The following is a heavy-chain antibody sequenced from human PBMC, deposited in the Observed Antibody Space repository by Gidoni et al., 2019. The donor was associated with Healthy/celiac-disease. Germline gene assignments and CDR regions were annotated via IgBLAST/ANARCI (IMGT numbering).Heavy chain of an antibody. J-gene: IGHJ4*02. D-gene: IGHD3-10*01. CDR2: INHSGST. CDR1: GGSFSGYY. CDR3: ARVGFPSGTHARFDY. V-gene: IGHV4-34*01. Sequence: QVQLQQWGAGLLKPSETLSLTCAVYGGSFSGYYWSWLRQPPGKGLEWIGEINHSGSTNYNPSLKSRVTISVDTSKNQFSLKLSSVTAADTAVYYCARVGFPSGTHARFDYWGQGTLVTVSS.